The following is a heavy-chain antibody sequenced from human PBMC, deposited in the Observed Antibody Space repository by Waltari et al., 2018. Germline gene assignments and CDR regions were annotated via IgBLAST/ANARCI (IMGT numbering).Heavy chain of an antibody. CDR1: GGTFNTYA. D-gene: IGHD5-18*01. CDR3: AGPRGIHLWSFDD. J-gene: IGHJ4*02. Sequence: QVQLVQSGAEVQRPGSSVKVSCKASGGTFNTYAINWVRQAPGLGLEWMGRIIPIIDTAGYAQKFQDRVTFTADRATGTAYMELSSLRPDDTGMYYCAGPRGIHLWSFDDWGQGTLVIVSS. CDR2: IIPIIDTA. V-gene: IGHV1-69*04.